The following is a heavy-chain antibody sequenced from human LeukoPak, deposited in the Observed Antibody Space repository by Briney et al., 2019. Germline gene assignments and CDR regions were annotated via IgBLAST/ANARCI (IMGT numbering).Heavy chain of an antibody. Sequence: GGSLRLSCAASGFTFSSYAMSWVRQAPGKGLEWVSAISGSGGSTYYADSVKGRFTISRDNSKNTLYLQMNSLRAEDPAVYYCAKDLNRYYYYYGMDVWGQGTTVTVSS. D-gene: IGHD1-14*01. CDR2: ISGSGGST. CDR1: GFTFSSYA. CDR3: AKDLNRYYYYYGMDV. J-gene: IGHJ6*02. V-gene: IGHV3-23*01.